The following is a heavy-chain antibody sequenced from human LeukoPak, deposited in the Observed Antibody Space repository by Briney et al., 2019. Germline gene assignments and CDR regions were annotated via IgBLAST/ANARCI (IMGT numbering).Heavy chain of an antibody. D-gene: IGHD4-11*01. CDR2: ISYDGSNI. V-gene: IGHV3-30*18. J-gene: IGHJ5*02. CDR3: AKDGTTVTTLYRPTNWFGP. CDR1: GFTFSSYG. Sequence: GGSLRLSCAASGFTFSSYGMHWVRQAPGKGLDWVAVISYDGSNIYYADFVKGRFTISRDNSKNTLFLRMNSLRADDTAVCYCAKDGTTVTTLYRPTNWFGPWGQGTLVTVSS.